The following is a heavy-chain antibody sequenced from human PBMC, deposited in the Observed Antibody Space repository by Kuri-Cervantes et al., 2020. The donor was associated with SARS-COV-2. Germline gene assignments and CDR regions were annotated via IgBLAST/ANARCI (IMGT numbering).Heavy chain of an antibody. CDR2: IIPMFGTA. Sequence: SVKVSCKASGYTFTSYYMHWVRQAPGQGLEWMGGIIPMFGTADYAQKFQGRVTITADESTSTVYMELTSLRSDDTAMYYCARVYRPARYYDSSGYSLFDYWGQGTLVTVSS. CDR3: ARVYRPARYYDSSGYSLFDY. J-gene: IGHJ4*02. V-gene: IGHV1-69*13. D-gene: IGHD3-22*01. CDR1: GYTFTSYY.